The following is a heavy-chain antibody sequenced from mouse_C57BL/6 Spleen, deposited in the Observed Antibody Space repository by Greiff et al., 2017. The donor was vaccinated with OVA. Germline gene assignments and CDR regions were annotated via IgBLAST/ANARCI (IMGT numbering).Heavy chain of an antibody. V-gene: IGHV1-15*01. CDR2: IDPETGGT. CDR1: GYTFTDYE. D-gene: IGHD2-5*01. Sequence: VQLQQSGAELVRPGASVTLSCKASGYTFTDYEMHWVKQTPVHGLEWIGAIDPETGGTAYNQKFKGKAILTADKSSSTAYMELRSLTSEDSAVYYCTRDYSNYVLFAYWGQGTLVTVSA. CDR3: TRDYSNYVLFAY. J-gene: IGHJ3*01.